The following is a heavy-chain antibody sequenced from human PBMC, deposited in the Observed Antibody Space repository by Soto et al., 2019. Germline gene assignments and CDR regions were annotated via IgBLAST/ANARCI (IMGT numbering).Heavy chain of an antibody. D-gene: IGHD3-9*01. Sequence: SGPKLVNPTQTLTLTCTFSGFSLYTSGMCVSWIRQPPGKALEWLALIYWDDDKRYSPSLKSRLTITKDTSKNQVVLTMTNMDPVDTATYYCAHTPLVTLSVGTFDYWGQGTLVTVSS. V-gene: IGHV2-5*08. J-gene: IGHJ4*02. CDR3: AHTPLVTLSVGTFDY. CDR2: IYWDDDK. CDR1: GFSLYTSGMC.